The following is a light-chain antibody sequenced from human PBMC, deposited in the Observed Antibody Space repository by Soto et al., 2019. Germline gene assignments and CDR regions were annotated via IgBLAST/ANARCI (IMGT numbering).Light chain of an antibody. Sequence: QSALTQPASVSGSPGQSITISCTGTSSDVGGYNYVSWYQQHPGKAPKLMIYDVNNRPSGVSNRFSGSKSGNTASLTISGLQAEDEADYYCSSYTSSSTLVVFGGGTQQTVL. CDR2: DVN. V-gene: IGLV2-14*01. J-gene: IGLJ2*01. CDR1: SSDVGGYNY. CDR3: SSYTSSSTLVV.